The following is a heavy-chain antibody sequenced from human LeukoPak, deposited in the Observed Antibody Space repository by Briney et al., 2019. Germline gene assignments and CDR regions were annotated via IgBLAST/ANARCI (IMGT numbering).Heavy chain of an antibody. CDR1: GFTFSSYW. Sequence: GGSLRLSCAASGFTFSSYWMHWVRQAPGKGLVWVSRINSDGSSTSYADSVKGRFTISRDNAKNTLYLQMNSLRAEDTAVYYCARDQIAVAGTGDYYYYYMDVWGKGTTVTVSS. V-gene: IGHV3-74*01. D-gene: IGHD6-19*01. CDR2: INSDGSST. CDR3: ARDQIAVAGTGDYYYYYMDV. J-gene: IGHJ6*03.